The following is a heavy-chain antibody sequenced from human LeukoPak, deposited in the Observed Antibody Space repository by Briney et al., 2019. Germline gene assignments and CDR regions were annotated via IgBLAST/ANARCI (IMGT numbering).Heavy chain of an antibody. CDR3: ARSYGDTAMVNWFDP. CDR2: IYSGGST. CDR1: GFTVSSNY. D-gene: IGHD5-18*01. Sequence: GGSLRLSCAASGFTVSSNYMSWVRQAPGKGLEWVSVIYSGGSTHYADSVKGRFTISRDNSKNTLYLQMNSLRAEDTAVYYCARSYGDTAMVNWFDPWGQGTLVTVSS. J-gene: IGHJ5*02. V-gene: IGHV3-66*01.